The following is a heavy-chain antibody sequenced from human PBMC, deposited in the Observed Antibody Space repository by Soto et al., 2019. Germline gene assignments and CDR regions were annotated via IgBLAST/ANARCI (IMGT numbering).Heavy chain of an antibody. J-gene: IGHJ5*02. CDR2: ITSKIDGATT. CDR3: TIVKDTYWFDP. V-gene: IGHV3-15*01. CDR1: GVSFSSAS. D-gene: IGHD2-15*01. Sequence: EVQLVESGGGLVKPGGSLRLSCATSGVSFSSASMSWVRQAPGKGLEWVGRITSKIDGATTDYAAPVKGRFTIARDDPKKTVYLKMNGLRTEDTAIYYCTIVKDTYWFDPWGQGTLVTVSS.